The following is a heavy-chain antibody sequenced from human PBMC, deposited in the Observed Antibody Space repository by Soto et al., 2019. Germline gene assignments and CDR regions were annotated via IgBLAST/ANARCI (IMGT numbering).Heavy chain of an antibody. CDR2: TRNKANNYTT. V-gene: IGHV3-72*01. CDR1: GFTFSSYA. Sequence: PGGSLRLSCAASGFTFSSYAMSWVRQAPGKGLEWVGRTRNKANNYTTEYAASVKGRFTTSRDDSKNLLYLQMNSLKTEDTAVYYCTSGFPKFDSWGQGTLVTVSS. D-gene: IGHD3-10*01. CDR3: TSGFPKFDS. J-gene: IGHJ4*02.